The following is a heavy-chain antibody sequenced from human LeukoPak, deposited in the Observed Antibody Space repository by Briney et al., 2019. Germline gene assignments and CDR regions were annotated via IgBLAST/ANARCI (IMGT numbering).Heavy chain of an antibody. J-gene: IGHJ6*03. D-gene: IGHD2-15*01. CDR2: INHSGST. CDR1: GGSFSGYY. Sequence: SETLSLTCAVYGGSFSGYYWSWIRQPPGKGLEWIGEINHSGSTNYNPSLKSRVTISVDTSKNQFSLKLSSVTAADTAGYYCARGRCSGGSCYPRYYFYYMDVWGKGTTVTVSS. CDR3: ARGRCSGGSCYPRYYFYYMDV. V-gene: IGHV4-34*01.